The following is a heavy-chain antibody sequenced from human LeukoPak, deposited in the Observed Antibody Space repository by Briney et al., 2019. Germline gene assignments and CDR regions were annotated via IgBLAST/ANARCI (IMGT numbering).Heavy chain of an antibody. V-gene: IGHV3-48*04. CDR3: ARDARYYDFWSGYRRGTNYFDY. CDR2: ISSSSSNTI. Sequence: GGSLRLSCAASGFTFSSYSMNWVRQAPGKGLEWVSNISSSSSNTIYYADSVKGRFTISRDNAKNSLYLQMNSLRAEDTAVYYCARDARYYDFWSGYRRGTNYFDYWGQGTLVTVSS. CDR1: GFTFSSYS. J-gene: IGHJ4*02. D-gene: IGHD3-3*01.